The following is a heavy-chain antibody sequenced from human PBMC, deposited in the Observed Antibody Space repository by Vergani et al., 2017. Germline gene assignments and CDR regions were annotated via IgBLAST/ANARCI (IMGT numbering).Heavy chain of an antibody. Sequence: QVQLVQSGAEVKKPGSSVKVSCKASGGTFSSYAISWVRQAPGQGLEWMGGIIPIFGTANYAQKFRGRVTITADESTSTAYMELSSLRSEDTAVYYCARRRASRGFGELLYFDYWGQGTLVTVSS. D-gene: IGHD3-10*01. J-gene: IGHJ4*02. CDR3: ARRRASRGFGELLYFDY. CDR1: GGTFSSYA. V-gene: IGHV1-69*01. CDR2: IIPIFGTA.